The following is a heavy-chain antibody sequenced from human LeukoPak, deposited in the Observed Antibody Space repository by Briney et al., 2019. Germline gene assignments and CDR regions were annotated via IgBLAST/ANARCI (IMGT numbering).Heavy chain of an antibody. D-gene: IGHD2-15*01. V-gene: IGHV1-2*02. Sequence: ASVKVSCKASGYTFTSYYVHWVRQAPGQGLEWMGWINPHSGGTNYAPKFQGRVSMTRDTSISTAYMELSRLRSDDTAVYYCARGVVAATFYYYMDVWGKGTTVTVSS. J-gene: IGHJ6*03. CDR3: ARGVVAATFYYYMDV. CDR2: INPHSGGT. CDR1: GYTFTSYY.